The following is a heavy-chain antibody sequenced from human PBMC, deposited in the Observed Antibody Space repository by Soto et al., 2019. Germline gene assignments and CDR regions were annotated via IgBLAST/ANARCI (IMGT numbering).Heavy chain of an antibody. CDR1: GFTFDDYS. Sequence: GGSLSLSCAASGFTFDDYSMHWVRQAPGKGLEWVSLISWDGGSTYYADSVKGRFTISRDNSKNSLYLQMNSLRTEDTALYYCAKDRHDILTGSYVDYWGQGTLVTVSS. D-gene: IGHD3-9*01. J-gene: IGHJ4*02. CDR3: AKDRHDILTGSYVDY. CDR2: ISWDGGST. V-gene: IGHV3-43*01.